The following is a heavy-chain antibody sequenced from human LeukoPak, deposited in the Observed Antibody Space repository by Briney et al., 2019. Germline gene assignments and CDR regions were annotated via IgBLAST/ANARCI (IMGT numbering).Heavy chain of an antibody. CDR3: AKGSGYCSSTSCYAYAFDI. CDR1: GFTFSSYG. V-gene: IGHV3-30*18. J-gene: IGHJ3*02. CDR2: ISYDGSNK. D-gene: IGHD2-2*03. Sequence: GRSLRLSSAASGFTFSSYGMRWVRQAPGKGLEWVAVISYDGSNKYYADSVKGRFTISRDNSKNTLYLQMNSLRAEDTAVYYCAKGSGYCSSTSCYAYAFDIWGQGTMVTVSS.